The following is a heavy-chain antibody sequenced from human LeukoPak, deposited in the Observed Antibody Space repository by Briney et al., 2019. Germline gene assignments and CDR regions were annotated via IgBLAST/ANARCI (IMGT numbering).Heavy chain of an antibody. CDR1: GGTFSSYA. Sequence: SVKVSCKASGGTFSSYAISWVRQAPGQGLEWMGGIIPIFGTANYAQKFQGRVTITADESTSTAYMELSSLRSEDTAVYYCARARPTQQLVPLYYYYYGMDVWGQGTTVTVSS. CDR2: IIPIFGTA. V-gene: IGHV1-69*13. J-gene: IGHJ6*02. CDR3: ARARPTQQLVPLYYYYYGMDV. D-gene: IGHD6-13*01.